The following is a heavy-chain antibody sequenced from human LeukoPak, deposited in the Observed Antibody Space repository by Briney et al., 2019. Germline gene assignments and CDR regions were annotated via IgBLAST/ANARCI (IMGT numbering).Heavy chain of an antibody. CDR3: ARHKRSYGDYVLDY. J-gene: IGHJ4*02. V-gene: IGHV4-61*02. CDR1: GGSISSGSYY. Sequence: PSETLSLTCTVSGGSISSGSYYWSWIRQPAGKGLEWIGRIYTSGSTNYNPSLKSRVTISVDTSKNQFSLKLSSVTAADTAVYYCARHKRSYGDYVLDYWGQGTLVTVSP. D-gene: IGHD4-17*01. CDR2: IYTSGST.